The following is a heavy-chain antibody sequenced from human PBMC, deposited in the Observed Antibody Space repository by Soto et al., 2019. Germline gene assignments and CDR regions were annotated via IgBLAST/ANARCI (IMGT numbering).Heavy chain of an antibody. CDR1: GFTFSSYW. CDR2: INSDGSST. Sequence: GVSLILSCAASGFTFSSYWMHWVRQAPGKGLVWVSRINSDGSSTSYADSVKGRFTISRDNAKNTLYLQMNSLRAEDTAVYYCALTYYYERTGYARGMDGCAQRTTVTV. CDR3: ALTYYYERTGYARGMDG. V-gene: IGHV3-74*01. D-gene: IGHD3-22*01. J-gene: IGHJ6*02.